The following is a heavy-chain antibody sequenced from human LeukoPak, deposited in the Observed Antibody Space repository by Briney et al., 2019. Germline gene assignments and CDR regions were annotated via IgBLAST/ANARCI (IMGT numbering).Heavy chain of an antibody. D-gene: IGHD6-19*01. CDR3: ARWYSSGWAFDY. CDR2: IHYSGTT. J-gene: IGHJ4*02. V-gene: IGHV4-59*08. Sequence: PSETLSLTCTVSGGTISSYYWNWIRQPPGKGLEWIGYIHYSGTTKYNPSLKSRVTISVDTSKNQFSLKLSSVTAADTAVYYCARWYSSGWAFDYWGQGTLVTVSS. CDR1: GGTISSYY.